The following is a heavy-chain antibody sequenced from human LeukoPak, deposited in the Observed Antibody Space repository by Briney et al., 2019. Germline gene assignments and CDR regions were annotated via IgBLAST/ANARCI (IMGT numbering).Heavy chain of an antibody. Sequence: SETLSLTCAVYGGSFSGYYWSWIRQPPGKGLEWIGEINHSGSTNYNPSLKSRVTISVDTSKNQFSLKLSSVTAADTAVYYCARASMFRGPRTFDYWGQGTLVTVSS. V-gene: IGHV4-34*01. CDR2: INHSGST. D-gene: IGHD3-10*01. CDR1: GGSFSGYY. J-gene: IGHJ4*02. CDR3: ARASMFRGPRTFDY.